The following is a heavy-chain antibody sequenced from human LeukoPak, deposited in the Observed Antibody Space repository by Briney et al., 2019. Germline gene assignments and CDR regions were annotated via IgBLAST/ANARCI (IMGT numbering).Heavy chain of an antibody. D-gene: IGHD3-22*01. V-gene: IGHV4-59*01. CDR1: SDSIRNNY. Sequence: SETLSLTCTVSSDSIRNNYWNWIRQPPGKRLEWIGYIYDSGSTKYNPSLKSRVTFSVDTSKSQFSLRLTSVTAADTAVYYCARGYYDGSGYSVPFDYWGQGMLVIVSS. CDR2: IYDSGST. CDR3: ARGYYDGSGYSVPFDY. J-gene: IGHJ4*02.